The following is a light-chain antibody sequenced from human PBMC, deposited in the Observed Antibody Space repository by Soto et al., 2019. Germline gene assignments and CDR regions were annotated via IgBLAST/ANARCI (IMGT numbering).Light chain of an antibody. CDR3: QQYDNLPIT. V-gene: IGKV1-33*01. J-gene: IGKJ5*01. CDR2: DAT. CDR1: QDTSNY. Sequence: IQMSQSPSSLSASVGDNVTITCQASQDTSNYLNRYQQKPGXXPKXLSDDATNFETGVPSRFSGSGSGTDFTFTIRSLQPEDMATYYCQQYDNLPITFGQGTRLEIK.